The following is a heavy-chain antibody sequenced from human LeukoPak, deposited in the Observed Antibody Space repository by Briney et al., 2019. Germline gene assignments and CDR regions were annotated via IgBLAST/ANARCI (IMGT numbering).Heavy chain of an antibody. Sequence: PGGPLRLSCAASGFTFSSYRMIWVRQAPGKGLEGVTVISYDGSNKYYADSVKGRFTISRDKPKISLNLQMNSLRADDTAVYYCARDMGDYDDYWGQGTLVTVSS. CDR1: GFTFSSYR. J-gene: IGHJ4*02. CDR3: ARDMGDYDDY. CDR2: ISYDGSNK. V-gene: IGHV3-30*03. D-gene: IGHD3-10*01.